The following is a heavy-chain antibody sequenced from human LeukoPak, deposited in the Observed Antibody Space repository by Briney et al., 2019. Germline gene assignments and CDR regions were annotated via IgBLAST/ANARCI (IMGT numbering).Heavy chain of an antibody. CDR1: GGSISSDSYY. CDR2: IYISGST. J-gene: IGHJ4*02. Sequence: SETLSLTCTVSGGSISSDSYYWSWIRQPAGKGLEWIGHIYISGSTNYNPSLKSPVTISVDTSKNQFSLKLSSVTAADTSVYSCAREGVGGYWGQGTLVTVSS. D-gene: IGHD3-10*01. CDR3: AREGVGGY. V-gene: IGHV4-61*09.